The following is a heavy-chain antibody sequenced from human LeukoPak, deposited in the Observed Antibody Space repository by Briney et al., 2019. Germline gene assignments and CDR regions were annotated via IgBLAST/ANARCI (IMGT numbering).Heavy chain of an antibody. CDR1: GGSFSGYY. D-gene: IGHD3-10*01. Sequence: SETLSLTCVVYGGSFSGYYWSWIRQPPGKGLEWIGEISHSGSTNYNPSLKSRVTISVDTSKNQFSLKLSSVTAADTAVYYCARVRPYYYGSSDWFDPWGQGTLVTVSP. CDR3: ARVRPYYYGSSDWFDP. J-gene: IGHJ5*02. V-gene: IGHV4-34*01. CDR2: ISHSGST.